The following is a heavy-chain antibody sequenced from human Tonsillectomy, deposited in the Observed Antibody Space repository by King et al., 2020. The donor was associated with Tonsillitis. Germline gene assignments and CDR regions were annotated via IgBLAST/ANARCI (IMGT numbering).Heavy chain of an antibody. CDR1: GFSLSTSGVG. CDR3: AHRSYYYDSSGSTPGAFDI. J-gene: IGHJ3*02. CDR2: IYWNDDK. V-gene: IGHV2-5*01. Sequence: TLQESGPTLVKPPQTLTLTCTFSGFSLSTSGVGVGWIRQPPGKALEWLALIYWNDDKRYSPSLKSRLTITKDTSKNQVVLTMTNMDPVDTATYYCAHRSYYYDSSGSTPGAFDIWGQGTMVTVSS. D-gene: IGHD3-22*01.